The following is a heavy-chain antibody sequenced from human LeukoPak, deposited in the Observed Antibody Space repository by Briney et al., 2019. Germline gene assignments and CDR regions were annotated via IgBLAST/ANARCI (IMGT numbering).Heavy chain of an antibody. J-gene: IGHJ4*02. CDR2: INHSGSI. CDR1: GGSLSGYY. V-gene: IGHV4-34*01. Sequence: SETLSLTCGMYGGSLSGYYWSWIRRSPDGVLEWIGEINHSGSINDNPSLKSRVTMSVDTSKNQFSLRLTSLTAADTAVYYCARRRWSSSSVIGYWSRGTRVTVSS. D-gene: IGHD6-6*01. CDR3: ARRRWSSSSVIGY.